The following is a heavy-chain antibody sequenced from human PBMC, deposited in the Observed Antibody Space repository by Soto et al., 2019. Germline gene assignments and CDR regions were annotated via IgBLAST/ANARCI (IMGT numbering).Heavy chain of an antibody. CDR3: ARAAPKSDFWSEYLKWFDH. Sequence: SETLSLTCTVSGGSISGYYWSWIRQPPGKGLEWIGYIYYTGSTNYKSSLKSRVTISVDTSKNQFSLKLSSVTAAHTAVCYCARAAPKSDFWSEYLKWFDHWGPGTLVTVSS. CDR1: GGSISGYY. V-gene: IGHV4-59*01. J-gene: IGHJ5*02. D-gene: IGHD3-3*01. CDR2: IYYTGST.